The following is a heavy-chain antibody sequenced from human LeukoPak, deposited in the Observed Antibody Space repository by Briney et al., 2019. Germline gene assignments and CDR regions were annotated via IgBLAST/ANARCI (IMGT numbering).Heavy chain of an antibody. V-gene: IGHV1-69*04. CDR2: IIPILGIA. CDR1: GGTFSSYA. D-gene: IGHD2-2*02. CDR3: ARDAVVVPAAISYYYYYMDV. J-gene: IGHJ6*03. Sequence: SVKVSCKASGGTFSSYAISWVRQALGQGLEWMGRIIPILGIANYAQKFQGRVTITADKSTSTAYMELSSLRSEDTAVYYCARDAVVVPAAISYYYYYMDVWGKGTTVTVSS.